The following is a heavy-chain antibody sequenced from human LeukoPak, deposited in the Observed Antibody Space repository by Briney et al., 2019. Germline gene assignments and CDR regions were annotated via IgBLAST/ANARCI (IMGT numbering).Heavy chain of an antibody. CDR2: IYHSGST. J-gene: IGHJ4*02. Sequence: KPSEPLSLTCAVSGYSISSGYYWGWIRQPPGKGLEWIGRIYHSGSTYYNPSLKSRVTISVDTSKNQFSLKLSSVTAADTAVYYCARAYEILRYFDWLSQPFDYWGQGTLSPSPQ. D-gene: IGHD3-9*01. CDR3: ARAYEILRYFDWLSQPFDY. CDR1: GYSISSGYY. V-gene: IGHV4-38-2*01.